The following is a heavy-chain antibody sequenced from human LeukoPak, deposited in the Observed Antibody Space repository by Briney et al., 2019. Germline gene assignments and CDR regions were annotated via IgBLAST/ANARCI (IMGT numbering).Heavy chain of an antibody. D-gene: IGHD6-6*01. CDR3: ARDSSSSGYFQH. Sequence: TLALTRTVSCGPISSGSYQLSWTRQPAGKGLEWIGRIYTSGNTIHNPSLKSRVTISVDTSKTQFSLKLSAVTAADTAVYYCARDSSSSGYFQHWGQGTLVTVSS. CDR1: CGPISSGSYQ. V-gene: IGHV4-61*02. CDR2: IYTSGNT. J-gene: IGHJ1*01.